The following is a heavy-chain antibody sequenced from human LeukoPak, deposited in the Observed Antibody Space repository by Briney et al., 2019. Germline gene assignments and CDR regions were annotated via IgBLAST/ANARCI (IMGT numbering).Heavy chain of an antibody. CDR3: ARYDGGATADF. Sequence: GESLQISCKVSGSSLTNYWIAWVRQLPGKGLEWMGIVFPADCDTRYSPSFQGQVTISADKSINTAYLQWSSLKASDTAIYYCARYDGGATADFWGQGTLVTVSS. CDR1: GSSLTNYW. CDR2: VFPADCDT. V-gene: IGHV5-51*01. J-gene: IGHJ4*02. D-gene: IGHD1-26*01.